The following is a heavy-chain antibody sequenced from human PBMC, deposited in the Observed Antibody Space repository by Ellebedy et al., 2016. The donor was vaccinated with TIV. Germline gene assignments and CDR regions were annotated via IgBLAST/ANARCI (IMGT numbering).Heavy chain of an antibody. D-gene: IGHD3-3*01. Sequence: GESLKIPXVASGFKFRNYAMDWVRQAPGKGLEWVAVISYDGTNNYYAASVKGRFTISRDNSKNTLYPQINNLTAEDTAVYYCATDANYDVLSGYYGFDYWGQGTLVSVSS. J-gene: IGHJ4*02. V-gene: IGHV3-30-3*01. CDR3: ATDANYDVLSGYYGFDY. CDR1: GFKFRNYA. CDR2: ISYDGTNN.